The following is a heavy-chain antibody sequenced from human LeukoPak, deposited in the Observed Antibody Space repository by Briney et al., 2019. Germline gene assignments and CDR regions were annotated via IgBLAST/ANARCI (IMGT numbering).Heavy chain of an antibody. CDR1: GFTFSSYG. CDR3: AKDKPEYRLRYFDWPVLDHYYMDV. J-gene: IGHJ6*03. CDR2: ISGSGGST. Sequence: GGSLRLSCAASGFTFSSYGMSWVRQAPGKGLEWVSAISGSGGSTYYADSAKGRFTISRDNSKNTLYLQMNSLRAEYTDVYYCAKDKPEYRLRYFDWPVLDHYYMDVWGKGTTVTISS. D-gene: IGHD3-9*01. V-gene: IGHV3-23*01.